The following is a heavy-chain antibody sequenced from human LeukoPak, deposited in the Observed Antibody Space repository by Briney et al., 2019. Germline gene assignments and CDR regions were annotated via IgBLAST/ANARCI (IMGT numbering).Heavy chain of an antibody. J-gene: IGHJ6*02. Sequence: GGSLRLSCAASGFTFSSYSMKWVRQAPGKGLEWVSFIEGSISYISYADSVKGRFTISRDNAKNSLYLQMNSLRAEDTAVYYCAREGYYSGMDVWGQGTTVTV. V-gene: IGHV3-21*01. CDR3: AREGYYSGMDV. CDR2: IEGSISYI. CDR1: GFTFSSYS.